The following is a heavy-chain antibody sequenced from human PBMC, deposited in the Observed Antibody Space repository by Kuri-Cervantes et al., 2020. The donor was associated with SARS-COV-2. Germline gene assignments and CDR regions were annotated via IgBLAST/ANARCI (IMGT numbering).Heavy chain of an antibody. J-gene: IGHJ5*02. D-gene: IGHD6-13*01. CDR2: INHGGST. Sequence: SETLSLTCAVYGGSFSGYYWSWIRQPPGKGLEWIGEINHGGSTNYNPSLKSRVTISVDTSKNQFSLKLSSVTAADTAVYYCARAAYSSSWYGERNWFDPWGQGTLVTVSS. CDR3: ARAAYSSSWYGERNWFDP. V-gene: IGHV4-34*01. CDR1: GGSFSGYY.